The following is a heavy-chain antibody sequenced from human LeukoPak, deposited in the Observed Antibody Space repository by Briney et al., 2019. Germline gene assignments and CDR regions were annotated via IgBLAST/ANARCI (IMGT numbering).Heavy chain of an antibody. CDR2: IYTSGST. J-gene: IGHJ4*02. V-gene: IGHV4-4*07. Sequence: SETLSLTCTVSGGSINNYHWNWVRQPAGKGLEWIGHIYTSGSTDYNPSLKSRVTTSQDKSKDQFSLELTSLTAADTAVYYCARALGSSSNRWGQGTLVTVSS. D-gene: IGHD6-6*01. CDR1: GGSINNYH. CDR3: ARALGSSSNR.